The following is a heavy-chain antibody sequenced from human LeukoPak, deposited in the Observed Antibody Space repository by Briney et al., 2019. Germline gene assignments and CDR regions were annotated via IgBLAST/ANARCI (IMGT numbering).Heavy chain of an antibody. V-gene: IGHV3-30-3*01. J-gene: IGHJ4*02. Sequence: GGSLRLSCAASGFTFSSYATHWVRQAPGKGLEWVAVISYDGSNKYYADSVKGRFTISRDNSKNTLYLQMNSLRAEDTAVYYCARAVVVTALPPDYWGQGTLVTVSS. CDR1: GFTFSSYA. CDR3: ARAVVVTALPPDY. D-gene: IGHD2-21*02. CDR2: ISYDGSNK.